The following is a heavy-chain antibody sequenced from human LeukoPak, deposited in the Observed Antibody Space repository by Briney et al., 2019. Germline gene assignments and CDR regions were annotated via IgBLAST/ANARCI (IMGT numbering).Heavy chain of an antibody. D-gene: IGHD5-18*01. CDR3: AKDSRGRYSYGFPDY. J-gene: IGHJ4*02. CDR2: ISWNSGSI. Sequence: GGSLRLSCAASGFTFDDYAMHWVRQAPGKGLEWVSGISWNSGSIGYADSVKGRFTISRDNAENSLYLQMNSLRAEDTALYYCAKDSRGRYSYGFPDYWGQGTLVTVSS. V-gene: IGHV3-9*01. CDR1: GFTFDDYA.